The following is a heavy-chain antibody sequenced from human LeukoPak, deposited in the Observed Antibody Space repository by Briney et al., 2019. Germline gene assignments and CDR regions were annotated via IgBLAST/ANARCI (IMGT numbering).Heavy chain of an antibody. D-gene: IGHD3-10*01. CDR2: MNPNSGNT. Sequence: ASVKVSCKASGYTFTSYDINWVRQATGQGLEWMGWMNPNSGNTGYAQKFQDRVTMTRNTSISTAYMELSSLRSEDTAVYYCARGRIYYGLLLDYWGQGILVTVSS. CDR1: GYTFTSYD. CDR3: ARGRIYYGLLLDY. J-gene: IGHJ4*02. V-gene: IGHV1-8*01.